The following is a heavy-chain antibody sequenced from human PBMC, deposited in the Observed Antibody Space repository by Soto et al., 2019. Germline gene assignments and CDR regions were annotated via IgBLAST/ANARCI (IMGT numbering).Heavy chain of an antibody. D-gene: IGHD5-18*01. CDR3: ARDLRIQPNNWFDP. CDR1: GYTFTSYG. J-gene: IGHJ5*02. Sequence: QVQLVQSGAEVKKPGASVKVSCKASGYTFTSYGISWVRQAPGQGLEWMGWISAYNGNTNYAQKLQGRVTMTTDTSTSTAYMELRILRSDDTAMSYCARDLRIQPNNWFDPWGQGTLVTVSS. V-gene: IGHV1-18*01. CDR2: ISAYNGNT.